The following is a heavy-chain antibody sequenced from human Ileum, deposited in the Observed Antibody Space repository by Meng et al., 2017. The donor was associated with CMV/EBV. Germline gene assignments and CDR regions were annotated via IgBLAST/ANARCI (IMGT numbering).Heavy chain of an antibody. CDR1: GLSVSSNY. CDR3: ARDGYSSSWFVT. J-gene: IGHJ5*01. Sequence: SCAASGLSVSSNYMTGVRQAPGKGLEWVSIIHSGGATYYADSVKGRFTISRDNSKNTLYLQMNSLRAEDTAVYYCARDGYSSSWFVTWGHGTLVTVSS. D-gene: IGHD6-13*01. V-gene: IGHV3-53*01. CDR2: IHSGGAT.